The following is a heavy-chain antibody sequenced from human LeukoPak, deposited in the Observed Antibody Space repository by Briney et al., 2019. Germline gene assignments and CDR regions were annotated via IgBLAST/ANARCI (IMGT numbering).Heavy chain of an antibody. D-gene: IGHD4-23*01. J-gene: IGHJ4*02. V-gene: IGHV3-21*01. CDR1: GFTFSGYS. CDR2: ISSSSSYI. Sequence: SGGSLRLSCAASGFTFSGYSMNWVRQAPGKGLEWVSSISSSSSYIYYADSVKGRFTISRDNAKNSLYLQMNSLRAEDTAVYYCARDKMTTVVTFDYWGQGTLVTVSS. CDR3: ARDKMTTVVTFDY.